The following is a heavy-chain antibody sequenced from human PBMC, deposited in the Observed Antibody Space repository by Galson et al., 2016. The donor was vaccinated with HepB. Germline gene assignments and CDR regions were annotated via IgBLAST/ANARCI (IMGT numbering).Heavy chain of an antibody. V-gene: IGHV3-53*05. J-gene: IGHJ4*02. CDR3: VTGFGGSGSY. Sequence: SPRLSRAASGFTVSSTSMTWVRQAPGQGREWVSGIYSGGNTYYADSVKGRFTISRDNSKNTLYLQMSSLTAADTAVYYCVTGFGGSGSYWGQGTLVTVAS. CDR2: IYSGGNT. CDR1: GFTVSSTS. D-gene: IGHD3-10*01.